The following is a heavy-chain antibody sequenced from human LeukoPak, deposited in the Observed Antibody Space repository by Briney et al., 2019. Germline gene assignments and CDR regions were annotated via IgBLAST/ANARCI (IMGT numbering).Heavy chain of an antibody. Sequence: TLSLTCTVSVGSITSGGYYWAWLRQFPGKGLEWIVFIYPDRGTYYNPSLKSRVTMSVDTSNIQFSLKLSSVTAADTAVYYCARERGDTAMFRFIDCWGQGTLVTVSS. D-gene: IGHD5-18*01. V-gene: IGHV4-31*03. CDR3: ARERGDTAMFRFIDC. CDR1: VGSITSGGYY. CDR2: IYPDRGT. J-gene: IGHJ4*02.